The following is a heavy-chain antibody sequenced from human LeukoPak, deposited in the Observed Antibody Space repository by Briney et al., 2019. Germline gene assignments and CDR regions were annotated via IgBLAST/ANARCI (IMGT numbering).Heavy chain of an antibody. V-gene: IGHV4-38-2*02. D-gene: IGHD3-9*01. CDR3: ARVFDILTGYAGGNWFDP. CDR1: GSSISSGDY. Sequence: SETLSLTCTVSGSSISSGDYWGWVRQPPGKGLEWIGSIYHSGSTYYNPSLKSRVTISVDPSKNQFSLKLNSVTAADTAVYYCARVFDILTGYAGGNWFDPWGQGTLVTVSS. J-gene: IGHJ5*02. CDR2: IYHSGST.